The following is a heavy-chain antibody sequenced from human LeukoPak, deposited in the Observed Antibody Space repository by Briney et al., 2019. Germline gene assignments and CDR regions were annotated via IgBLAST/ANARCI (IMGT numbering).Heavy chain of an antibody. CDR2: IYYSGST. J-gene: IGHJ6*03. Sequence: SETLSLTCTVSGGSISRSSYYWGWIRQPLGKGLEWIGSIYYSGSTYYNPSLKSRVTILVDTSKNQFSLKLSSVTAADTAVYYCARDLSKSLTTVVTSDYMDVWGKGTTVTVSS. V-gene: IGHV4-39*07. D-gene: IGHD4-23*01. CDR3: ARDLSKSLTTVVTSDYMDV. CDR1: GGSISRSSYY.